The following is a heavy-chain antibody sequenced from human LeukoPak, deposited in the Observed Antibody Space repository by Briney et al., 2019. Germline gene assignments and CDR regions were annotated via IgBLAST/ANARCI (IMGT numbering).Heavy chain of an antibody. D-gene: IGHD1-26*01. CDR3: ARGSGSYQWDSDY. J-gene: IGHJ4*02. CDR2: IIPILGIT. Sequence: SVKVSCKASEGTFNSYGISWVRQAPGQGLEWVGRIIPILGITNYAQKFQGRVTITADKSTNTAYMELSSLRSEDTAVYYCARGSGSYQWDSDYWGQGTLVTVSS. V-gene: IGHV1-69*04. CDR1: EGTFNSYG.